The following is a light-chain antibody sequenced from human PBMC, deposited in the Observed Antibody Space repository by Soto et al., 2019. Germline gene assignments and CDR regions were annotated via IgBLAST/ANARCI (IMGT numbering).Light chain of an antibody. Sequence: EIVMTQSPATLSVSPGERATLSCRASQSVSSNLAWYQQRPGQAPRLLIYGASTRATGIPASFSGSGSGTEFTLTISSLQSEDFAAYYCQQYNNCPLTFGGGTKVEIK. CDR2: GAS. J-gene: IGKJ4*01. CDR3: QQYNNCPLT. CDR1: QSVSSN. V-gene: IGKV3-15*01.